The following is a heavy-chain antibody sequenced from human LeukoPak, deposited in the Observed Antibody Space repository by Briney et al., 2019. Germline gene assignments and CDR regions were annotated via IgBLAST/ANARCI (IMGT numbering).Heavy chain of an antibody. J-gene: IGHJ4*02. CDR2: ISGSSSHA. Sequence: GGSLRLSCAASGFTLGDYYMSWIRQAPGKGLEWVSYISGSSSHADYADSVKGRFTISRDNAKNSLYLQMNSLRAEDTAVYYCTSTPAPGTLDYWGQGTLVTVS. CDR1: GFTLGDYY. V-gene: IGHV3-11*06. CDR3: TSTPAPGTLDY. D-gene: IGHD6-13*01.